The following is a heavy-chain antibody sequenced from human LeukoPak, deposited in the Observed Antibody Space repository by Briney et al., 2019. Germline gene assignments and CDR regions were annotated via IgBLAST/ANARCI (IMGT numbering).Heavy chain of an antibody. D-gene: IGHD3-22*01. V-gene: IGHV4-59*01. Sequence: SETLSLTCTVSGGSISSYYWSWIRQPPGKGLEGIGFIFYSGTTNYNPSLKSRVNISVDTSKNQFSLKMSSVTAADTAVYYCAREESSGYYFPFDYWGQGTLVTVSS. J-gene: IGHJ4*02. CDR3: AREESSGYYFPFDY. CDR1: GGSISSYY. CDR2: IFYSGTT.